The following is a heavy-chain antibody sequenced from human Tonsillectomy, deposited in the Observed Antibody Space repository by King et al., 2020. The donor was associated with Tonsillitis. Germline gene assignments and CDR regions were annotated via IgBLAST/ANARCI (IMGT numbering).Heavy chain of an antibody. V-gene: IGHV1-18*01. CDR2: ISAYNGNT. D-gene: IGHD1-26*01. CDR1: GYTFTSYG. Sequence: VQLVQSGAEVKKPGASVKVSCKASGYTFTSYGISWVRQAPGQGLEWMGWISAYNGNTNYAQKLQGRVTMTTDTSTSTAYMERRSLRSDDTAVYYCAREPRGGSYYPHDAFDIWGQGTMVTVSS. CDR3: AREPRGGSYYPHDAFDI. J-gene: IGHJ3*02.